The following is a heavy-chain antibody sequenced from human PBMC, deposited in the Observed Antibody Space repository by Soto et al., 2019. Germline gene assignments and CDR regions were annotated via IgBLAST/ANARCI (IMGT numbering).Heavy chain of an antibody. D-gene: IGHD2-2*01. J-gene: IGHJ5*02. CDR2: IDPSDSYT. CDR3: ARHTEVGYCSSTSCYPKNWFDP. CDR1: VYSFTSYW. V-gene: IGHV5-10-1*01. Sequence: GESLKISCKGSVYSFTSYWISWVRQMPGKGLEWMGRIDPSDSYTNYSPSFQGHATISADKSISTAYLQWSSLKASDTAMYYCARHTEVGYCSSTSCYPKNWFDPWGQGTLVTVSS.